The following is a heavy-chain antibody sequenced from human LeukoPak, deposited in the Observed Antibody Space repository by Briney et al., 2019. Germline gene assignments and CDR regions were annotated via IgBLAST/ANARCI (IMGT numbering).Heavy chain of an antibody. Sequence: ASVKVSCKASGYTFTGYYMHWVRQAPGQGLEWMGWINPNSGGTNYAQKFQGRVTMTRDTSISTAYMELSRLRSDDTAVYYCARSASMVRGVIIPSSYYDYGMDVWGQGTTVTVSS. CDR3: ARSASMVRGVIIPSSYYDYGMDV. V-gene: IGHV1-2*02. J-gene: IGHJ6*02. D-gene: IGHD3-10*01. CDR2: INPNSGGT. CDR1: GYTFTGYY.